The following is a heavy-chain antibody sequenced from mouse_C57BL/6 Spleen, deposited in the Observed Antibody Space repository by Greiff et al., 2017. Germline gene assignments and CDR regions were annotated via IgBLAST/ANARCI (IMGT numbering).Heavy chain of an antibody. Sequence: DVKLVESGGGLVKPGGSLKLSCAASGFTFSDYGMHWVRQAPEKGLEWVAYISSGSSTIYYADTVKGRCTISRANAKNTLFLQMTSLRSDDTALYYCAREQVDYWGQGTSVTVSS. CDR1: GFTFSDYG. CDR2: ISSGSSTI. V-gene: IGHV5-17*01. CDR3: AREQVDY. J-gene: IGHJ4*01.